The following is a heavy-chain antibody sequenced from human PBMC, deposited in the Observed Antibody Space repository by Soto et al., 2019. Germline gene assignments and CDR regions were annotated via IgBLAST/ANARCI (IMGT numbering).Heavy chain of an antibody. D-gene: IGHD2-2*01. V-gene: IGHV4-59*08. CDR2: FHYSGST. CDR1: GGSVSSSY. J-gene: IGHJ5*02. Sequence: SETLSLTCTVSGGSVSSSYWSWIRQPPGKGLEWIASFHYSGSTNNNPSLKSRVTISVETSKNQFSLRLTSVTAADTAVYYCARHARVPAAWDDWFDPWGQGTLVTVSS. CDR3: ARHARVPAAWDDWFDP.